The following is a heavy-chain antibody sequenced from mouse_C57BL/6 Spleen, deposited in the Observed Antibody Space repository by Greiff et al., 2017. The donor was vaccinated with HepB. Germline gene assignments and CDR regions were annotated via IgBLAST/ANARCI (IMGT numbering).Heavy chain of an antibody. J-gene: IGHJ2*01. CDR2: IYPRSGNT. D-gene: IGHD2-4*01. CDR1: GYTFTSYG. V-gene: IGHV1-81*01. CDR3: ARSDYDAFDY. Sequence: VQVVESGAELARPGASVKLSCKASGYTFTSYGISWVKQRTGQGLEWIGEIYPRSGNTYYNEKFKGKATLTADKSSSTAYMELRSLTSEDSAVYFCARSDYDAFDYWGQGTTLTVSS.